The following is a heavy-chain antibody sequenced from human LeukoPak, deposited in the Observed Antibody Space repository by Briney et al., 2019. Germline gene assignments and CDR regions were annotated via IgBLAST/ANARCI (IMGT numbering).Heavy chain of an antibody. D-gene: IGHD3-22*01. CDR2: ISYDGSNK. CDR1: GFTFSSYA. CDR3: ARDSPTYYYDNNAYPSLDY. J-gene: IGHJ4*02. V-gene: IGHV3-30-3*01. Sequence: GGSRRLSCAASGFTFSSYAMHWVRQAPGKGLEWVAVISYDGSNKYYADSVKGRFTISRDNAKNSLYLQMNSLRAEDTAVYYCARDSPTYYYDNNAYPSLDYWGQGTLVTVSS.